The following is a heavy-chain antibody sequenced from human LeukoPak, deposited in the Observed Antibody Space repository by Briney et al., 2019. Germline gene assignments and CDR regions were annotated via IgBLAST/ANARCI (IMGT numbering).Heavy chain of an antibody. Sequence: GGSLRLSCSASGFTFSAYAMHWVRQAPGKRPEYVSAISPDGTSTYYADSARGRFSISRDNSKNTLYLQMSSLRAEDTAVYYCVPKGTEGYWGQGTLVTVSS. J-gene: IGHJ4*02. CDR1: GFTFSAYA. CDR2: ISPDGTST. V-gene: IGHV3-64D*06. CDR3: VPKGTEGY.